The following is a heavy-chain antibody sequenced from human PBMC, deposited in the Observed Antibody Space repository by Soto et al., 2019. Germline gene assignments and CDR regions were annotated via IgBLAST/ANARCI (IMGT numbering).Heavy chain of an antibody. CDR3: ARDSYDVLTGQYRCFDS. Sequence: GGSLRLSCAASGFPFDAYTMHWVRQGPGKGPQWISLISGDGGRRLYSDSVKGRFTISRDNSKNSLYLQMSVLTTEDTALYYCARDSYDVLTGQYRCFDSWGHVTLVTVSS. CDR2: ISGDGGRR. V-gene: IGHV3-43*01. J-gene: IGHJ4*01. CDR1: GFPFDAYT. D-gene: IGHD3-9*01.